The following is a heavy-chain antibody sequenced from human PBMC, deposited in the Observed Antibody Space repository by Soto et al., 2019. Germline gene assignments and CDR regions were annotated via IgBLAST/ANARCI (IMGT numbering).Heavy chain of an antibody. CDR3: FFFQAEDGIRDVRSVSAFLLNRSSDL. J-gene: IGHJ2*01. Sequence: KGLEWIGYIYYSGSTNYNRSLKRRVTISVDTSKNQLSLKLSSVTAADTAVYFFFFFQAEDGIRDVRSVSAFLLNRSSDL. V-gene: IGHV4-59*08. D-gene: IGHD3-10*02. CDR2: IYYSGST.